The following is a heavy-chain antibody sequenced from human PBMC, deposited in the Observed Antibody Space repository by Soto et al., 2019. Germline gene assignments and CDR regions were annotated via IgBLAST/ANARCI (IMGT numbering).Heavy chain of an antibody. CDR2: IYYSGST. J-gene: IGHJ5*02. CDR3: ARRASSSSWYRSSNNWFDP. CDR1: GGSISSYY. D-gene: IGHD6-13*01. V-gene: IGHV4-59*08. Sequence: SETLSLTCTVSGGSISSYYWSWIRQPPGKGLEWIGYIYYSGSTNYNPSLKSRVTISVDTSKNQFSLKLSSVTAADTAVYYCARRASSSSWYRSSNNWFDPWGQGTLVTVS.